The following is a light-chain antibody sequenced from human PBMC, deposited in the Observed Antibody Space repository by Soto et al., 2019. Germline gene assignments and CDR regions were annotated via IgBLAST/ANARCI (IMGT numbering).Light chain of an antibody. V-gene: IGKV1-6*01. J-gene: IGKJ4*01. Sequence: IDMTQSPSSLSVSVGDRVTITCRASQGIRHDLGLYQQKPGKAPELLIYAASILQSGVPSRFSGSGSGTDFTLTITSLRPEDFAIYYCLQDYTYPRTFGGGTKVDIK. CDR1: QGIRHD. CDR2: AAS. CDR3: LQDYTYPRT.